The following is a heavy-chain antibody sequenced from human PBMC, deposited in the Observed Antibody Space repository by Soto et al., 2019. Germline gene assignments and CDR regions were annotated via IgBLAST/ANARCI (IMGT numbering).Heavy chain of an antibody. CDR1: GFTFSSYW. D-gene: IGHD2-21*02. V-gene: IGHV3-7*03. J-gene: IGHJ6*02. CDR3: AGRDYYYYYGMDV. CDR2: IKQDGSEK. Sequence: GGSLRLSCAASGFTFSSYWMSWVRQAPGTGLEWVANIKQDGSEKYYVDSVKGRFTISRDNAKNSLYLQMNSLRAEDTAVYYCAGRDYYYYYGMDVWGQGTTVTVSS.